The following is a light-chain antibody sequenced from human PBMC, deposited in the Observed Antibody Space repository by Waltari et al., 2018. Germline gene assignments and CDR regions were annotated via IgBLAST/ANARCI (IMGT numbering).Light chain of an antibody. CDR1: SSNIGSNT. V-gene: IGLV1-44*01. Sequence: QSVLTQPPSASGSPGQRVTISCSGSSSNIGSNTVNWYQHLPGTAPKLRIYSNNHRPSGVPDRFSGSKSGTSASLAIGGLQSEDEADYYCAVWDDSLNGVVFGGGTKLTVL. J-gene: IGLJ2*01. CDR2: SNN. CDR3: AVWDDSLNGVV.